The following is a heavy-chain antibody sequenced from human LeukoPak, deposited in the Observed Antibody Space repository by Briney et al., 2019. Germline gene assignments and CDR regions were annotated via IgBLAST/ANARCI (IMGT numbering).Heavy chain of an antibody. CDR1: GYSITSHW. V-gene: IGHV5-51*01. D-gene: IGHD2-21*02. J-gene: IGHJ4*02. CDR3: ARSPTAWYLDY. CDR2: MYPRDSDI. Sequence: GESLKISCKGSGYSITSHWIVWVRQMPGKGLEWMGIMYPRDSDIRYSPSFQGQGSTSADKSTGTAYLQWSSLKASDTAMYYCARSPTAWYLDYWGQGTRVTVSS.